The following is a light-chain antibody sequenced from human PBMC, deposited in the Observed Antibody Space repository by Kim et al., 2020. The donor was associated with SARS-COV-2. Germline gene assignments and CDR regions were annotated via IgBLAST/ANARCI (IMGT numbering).Light chain of an antibody. CDR1: SLRSYY. CDR3: NSRDSSGNHLDVV. V-gene: IGLV3-19*01. Sequence: SSELTQDPAVSVALGQTVRITCQGDSLRSYYASWYQQKPGQAPVLVIYGKNNRPSGIPDRFSGSSSGSTASLTITGAQAEDEADYYCNSRDSSGNHLDVVFGGGTKLTVL. CDR2: GKN. J-gene: IGLJ2*01.